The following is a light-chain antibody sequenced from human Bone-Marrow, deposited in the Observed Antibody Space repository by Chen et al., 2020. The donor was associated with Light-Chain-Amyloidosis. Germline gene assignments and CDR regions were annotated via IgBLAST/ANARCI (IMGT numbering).Light chain of an antibody. CDR2: NTN. V-gene: IGLV1-44*01. Sequence: QSVLTQPPSASGTPGQTVNFSCSGSRLSLRTTTVNWYQQFPGTAPKLLIYNTNQRPSGVPDRVSGSKSGTTASLAISGLQSEDEDNYYCESWDDSLKGWVFGGGTRLTVL. J-gene: IGLJ3*02. CDR3: ESWDDSLKGWV. CDR1: RLSLRTTT.